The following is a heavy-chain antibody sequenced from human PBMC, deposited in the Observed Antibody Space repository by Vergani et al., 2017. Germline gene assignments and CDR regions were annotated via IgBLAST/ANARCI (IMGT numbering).Heavy chain of an antibody. Sequence: QLQLQESGPGLVKPSETLSLTCTVSGGSISSSSYYWGWTRQPPGKGLEWIGSIYYSGSTYYNPSLKSRVTISVDTSKNQFSLKLSSVTAADTAVYYCARDLYYYDSSGYPNDAVDIWGQGTMVTVSS. V-gene: IGHV4-39*07. D-gene: IGHD3-22*01. J-gene: IGHJ3*02. CDR2: IYYSGST. CDR3: ARDLYYYDSSGYPNDAVDI. CDR1: GGSISSSSYY.